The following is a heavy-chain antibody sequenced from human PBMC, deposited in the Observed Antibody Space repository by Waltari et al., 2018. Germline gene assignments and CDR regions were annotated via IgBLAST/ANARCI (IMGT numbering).Heavy chain of an antibody. J-gene: IGHJ4*02. CDR1: GGSISSGSYY. D-gene: IGHD6-13*01. V-gene: IGHV4-61*02. CDR2: IYTSGST. CDR3: ARAYSSTLDY. Sequence: QVQLQESGPGLVKPSQTLSLTCTVSGGSISSGSYYWGWIRQPAGKGLEWIGRIYTSGSTNYNPSLKSRVTISVDTSKNQFSLKLSSVTAADTAVYYCARAYSSTLDYWGQGTLVTVSS.